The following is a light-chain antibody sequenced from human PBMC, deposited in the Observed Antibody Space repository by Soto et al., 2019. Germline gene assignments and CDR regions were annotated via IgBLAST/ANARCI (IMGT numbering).Light chain of an antibody. CDR1: QSVSSSY. V-gene: IGKV3-20*01. CDR2: GAS. J-gene: IGKJ1*01. Sequence: EIVLTQSPCTLSLSPGERATLSCRASQSVSSSYLAWYQQKPGHAPSLLIYGASSRATGIPDRFSGSGSGTDFTLTISRPEPEDFAVYYCQQYGSSPTFGQGTKVDIK. CDR3: QQYGSSPT.